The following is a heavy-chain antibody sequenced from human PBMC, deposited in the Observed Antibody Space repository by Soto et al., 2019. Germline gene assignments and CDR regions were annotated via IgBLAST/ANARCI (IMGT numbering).Heavy chain of an antibody. CDR1: GFTFSSSW. CDR3: SPSLNY. Sequence: PGGSLRLSCAASGFTFSSSWMDWVRQAPWKGLEWVANINQDGSEKNYVDSVKGRFTISRDNTKNSLYLHMSSLTAEDSALYYCSPSLNYWGQGTLLTLCS. V-gene: IGHV3-7*01. CDR2: INQDGSEK. J-gene: IGHJ4*02.